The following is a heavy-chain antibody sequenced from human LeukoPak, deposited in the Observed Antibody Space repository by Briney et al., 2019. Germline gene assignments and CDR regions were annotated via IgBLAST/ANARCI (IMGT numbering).Heavy chain of an antibody. J-gene: IGHJ4*02. V-gene: IGHV3-7*01. D-gene: IGHD6-13*01. CDR1: GFTFSCYW. CDR3: ARDTSSSRVPIFDY. CDR2: IKQDGSEK. Sequence: GGSLRPSCAASGFTFSCYWMSWVRQAPGKGLEWVANIKQDGSEKYYVDSAKGRFTISRDNAKNSLYLQMNSLRAEDTAVYYCARDTSSSRVPIFDYWGQGTLVTVSS.